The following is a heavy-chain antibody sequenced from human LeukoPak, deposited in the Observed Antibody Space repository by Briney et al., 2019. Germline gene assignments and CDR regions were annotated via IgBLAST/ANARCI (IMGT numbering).Heavy chain of an antibody. J-gene: IGHJ5*02. CDR1: GGSIRGYY. Sequence: SETLSLTCTVSGGSIRGYYWSWIRQPAGKGLEWIGRIYTSGNTNYNPSLKSRVTISVDTSKNQFSLKLSSVTAADTAVYYCARDLTHYDSSGYYSIGGFDPWGQGTLVTVSS. D-gene: IGHD3-22*01. CDR3: ARDLTHYDSSGYYSIGGFDP. V-gene: IGHV4-4*07. CDR2: IYTSGNT.